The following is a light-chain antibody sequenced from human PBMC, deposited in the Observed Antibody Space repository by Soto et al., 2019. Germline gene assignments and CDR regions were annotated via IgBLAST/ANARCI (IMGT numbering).Light chain of an antibody. CDR1: SSNIESNF. J-gene: IGLJ3*02. Sequence: QSVLTQPPSVSAAPGQKVTISCSGSSSNIESNFVAWYQQLPGSAPKLLIYDTNTRPSGIPDRFSGSKSGTSATLGITGLQTGDEADYFCGTWDSSLSAGVFGGGTKVTVL. CDR3: GTWDSSLSAGV. CDR2: DTN. V-gene: IGLV1-51*01.